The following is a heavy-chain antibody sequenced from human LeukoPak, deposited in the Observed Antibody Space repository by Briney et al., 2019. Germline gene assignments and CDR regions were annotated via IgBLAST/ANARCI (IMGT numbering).Heavy chain of an antibody. CDR3: EKTVRDILTGYYPI. CDR2: IKQDGSEK. J-gene: IGHJ4*02. Sequence: GGSLRLSCAASGFTFSSYWMSWVRQAPGKGLEWVANIKQDGSEKYYVDSVKGRFTISRDNAKNSLYLQMNSLRAEDTAVYYCEKTVRDILTGYYPIGGQGTLVTVSS. D-gene: IGHD3-9*01. V-gene: IGHV3-7*03. CDR1: GFTFSSYW.